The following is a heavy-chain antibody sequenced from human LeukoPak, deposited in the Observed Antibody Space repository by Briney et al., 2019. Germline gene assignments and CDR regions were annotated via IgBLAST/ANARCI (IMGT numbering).Heavy chain of an antibody. V-gene: IGHV3-53*01. J-gene: IGHJ4*02. D-gene: IGHD6-13*01. CDR2: IYSGGST. CDR3: ARDMGSSWSGGVPAGGYFDY. Sequence: PGGSLRLSCAASGFTVSSNYMSWVRQAPGKGLEWVSVIYSGGSTYYADSVKGRFTISRDNSKNTLYLQMNSLRAEDTAVYYCARDMGSSWSGGVPAGGYFDYWGQGTLVTVSS. CDR1: GFTVSSNY.